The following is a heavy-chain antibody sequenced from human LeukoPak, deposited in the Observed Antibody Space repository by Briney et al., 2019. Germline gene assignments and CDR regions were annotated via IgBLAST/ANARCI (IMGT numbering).Heavy chain of an antibody. CDR1: GGTFSSYA. V-gene: IGHV1-69*13. D-gene: IGHD3-10*01. CDR2: IIPIFGTA. Sequence: SVKVSCKASGGTFSSYAISWVRQAPGQGLEWMGGIIPIFGTANYAQKFQGRVTITADESTSTAYMELSSLRSEDTAVYYCARGPFGVPGYYYGMDVWGQGTTVTVSS. J-gene: IGHJ6*02. CDR3: ARGPFGVPGYYYGMDV.